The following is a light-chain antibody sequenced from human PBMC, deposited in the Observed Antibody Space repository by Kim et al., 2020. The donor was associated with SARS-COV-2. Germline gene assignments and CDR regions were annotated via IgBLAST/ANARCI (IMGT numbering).Light chain of an antibody. V-gene: IGLV2-11*01. Sequence: QSALTHPRSVSGSPGQSVTITCTGTSSDVATYNLVSWYQQRPGKAPKLMIYDVNKRPSGLPDRFSGSNSVNTASLTISGLQAEDEADYYCCSYAGSYTWVFDGGTKLTVL. CDR2: DVN. J-gene: IGLJ3*02. CDR1: SSDVATYNL. CDR3: CSYAGSYTWV.